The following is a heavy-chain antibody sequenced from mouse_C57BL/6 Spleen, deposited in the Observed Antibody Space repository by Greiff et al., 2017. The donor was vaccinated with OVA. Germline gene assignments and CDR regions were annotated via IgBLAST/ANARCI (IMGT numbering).Heavy chain of an antibody. D-gene: IGHD1-1*01. V-gene: IGHV3-8*01. CDR1: GYSITSDY. J-gene: IGHJ4*01. Sequence: EVQGVESGPGLAKPSQTLSLTCSVTGYSITSDYWNWIRKFPGNKLEYMGYISYSGSTYYNPSLKSRISITRDTSKNQYYLQLNSVTTEDTATYYCARSNYGSSWAMDYWGQGTSVTVSS. CDR2: ISYSGST. CDR3: ARSNYGSSWAMDY.